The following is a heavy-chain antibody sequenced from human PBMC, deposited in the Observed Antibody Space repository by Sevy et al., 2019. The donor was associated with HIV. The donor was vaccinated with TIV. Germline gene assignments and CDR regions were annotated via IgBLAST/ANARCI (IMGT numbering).Heavy chain of an antibody. CDR1: GFTFNSYA. D-gene: IGHD2-2*01. CDR2: ISGGGGST. Sequence: GGSLRLSCAASGFTFNSYAISWVRQAPGKGLEWVSSISGGGGSTYYADSVKGRFTISRDNSKNVLSLQMDSLRGEDTALYYCAKDRRGVGVPGSSHYAMDVWGQGTMVTVSS. V-gene: IGHV3-23*01. J-gene: IGHJ6*02. CDR3: AKDRRGVGVPGSSHYAMDV.